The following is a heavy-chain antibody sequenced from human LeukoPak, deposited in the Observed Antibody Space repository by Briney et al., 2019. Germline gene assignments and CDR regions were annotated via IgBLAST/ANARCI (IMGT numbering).Heavy chain of an antibody. CDR3: ARDARQELLAGGFDF. Sequence: SETLSLTCSISGGSLSSNYWSWIRQPAGKGLEWIGRIHASGTTNYDPSLKRRLTMSEDTSKNQFSLKLKSVTAADTAVYYCARDARQELLAGGFDFWGQGALVTVSS. D-gene: IGHD3-10*01. J-gene: IGHJ4*02. V-gene: IGHV4-4*07. CDR2: IHASGTT. CDR1: GGSLSSNY.